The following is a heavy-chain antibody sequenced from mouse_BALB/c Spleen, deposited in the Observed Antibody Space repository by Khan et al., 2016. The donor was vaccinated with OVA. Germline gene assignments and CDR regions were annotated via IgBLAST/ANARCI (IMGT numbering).Heavy chain of an antibody. D-gene: IGHD1-1*01. CDR2: ISYSGRT. CDR3: ARSVTITTVVATDFDY. J-gene: IGHJ2*01. Sequence: EVQLQESGPGLVKPSQSLSLTCTVTGYSITSDYAWNWIRQFPGNKLEWMGYISYSGRTSYNPSPKSRISITRGTSKNQFFLQLNSVTTEDTATYYCARSVTITTVVATDFDYWCQGTTLTVSS. V-gene: IGHV3-2*02. CDR1: GYSITSDYA.